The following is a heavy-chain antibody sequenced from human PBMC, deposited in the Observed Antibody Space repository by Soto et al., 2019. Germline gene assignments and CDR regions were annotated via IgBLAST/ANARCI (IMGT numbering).Heavy chain of an antibody. D-gene: IGHD6-13*01. CDR2: IYTSGST. CDR1: GGSISSYY. Sequence: SETLSLTCTVSGGSISSYYWSWIRQPAGKGLEWIGRIYTSGSTNYNPSLKSRVTISGDTSKNQFSLKVSSVTAADTAVYYCARGTSWQLPFDYWGQGTLVTVSS. V-gene: IGHV4-4*07. CDR3: ARGTSWQLPFDY. J-gene: IGHJ4*02.